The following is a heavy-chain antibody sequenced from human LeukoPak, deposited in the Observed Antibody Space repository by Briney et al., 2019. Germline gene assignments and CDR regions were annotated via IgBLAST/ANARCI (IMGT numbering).Heavy chain of an antibody. J-gene: IGHJ4*02. CDR1: GFPFSIYS. CDR2: ISSRSSIL. Sequence: GGSLRLSCSASGFPFSIYSMNWVRQAPGKGPEWISCISSRSSILYYADSVNGRFTISRDDAKNSLYLQMSGLRVEDTAVYYCARDSASPPVTFDYWGQGTLVTVSS. D-gene: IGHD4-17*01. CDR3: ARDSASPPVTFDY. V-gene: IGHV3-48*04.